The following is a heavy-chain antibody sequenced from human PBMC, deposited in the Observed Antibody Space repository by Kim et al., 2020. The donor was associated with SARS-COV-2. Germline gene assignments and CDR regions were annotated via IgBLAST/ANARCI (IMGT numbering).Heavy chain of an antibody. CDR2: ISPDGSST. CDR1: GFTFSSYW. J-gene: IGHJ4*02. V-gene: IGHV3-74*01. Sequence: GGSLRLSCAASGFTFSSYWMHWVRQAPGQGLVWLSRISPDGSSTAYADSVKGRFTVSRDNAKNTLYLQVNSLRAEDTAVFYCARPTTGNSHLDYWGQGTLVTVSS. D-gene: IGHD3-9*01. CDR3: ARPTTGNSHLDY.